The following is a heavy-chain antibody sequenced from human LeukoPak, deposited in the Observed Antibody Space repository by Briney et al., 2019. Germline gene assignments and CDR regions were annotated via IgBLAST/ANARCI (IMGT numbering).Heavy chain of an antibody. D-gene: IGHD6-13*01. CDR3: ASDHSNSWYPYYFDY. CDR1: GFTVSSNY. J-gene: IGHJ4*02. V-gene: IGHV3-66*01. CDR2: IYSGGTT. Sequence: GGSLRLSCAASGFTVSSNYMSWVRQAPGKGLEWVSVIYSGGTTYYADSVKGRFTISRDNSQNTLYLQMNSLRAEDTAVYYCASDHSNSWYPYYFDYWGQGTLVTVS.